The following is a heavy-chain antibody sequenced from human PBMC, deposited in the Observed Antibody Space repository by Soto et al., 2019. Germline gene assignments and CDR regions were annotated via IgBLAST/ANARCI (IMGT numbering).Heavy chain of an antibody. V-gene: IGHV4-34*01. D-gene: IGHD3-10*01. J-gene: IGHJ4*02. CDR2: INHSGST. CDR1: GGSFSGYY. CDR3: ARGNGGDYGSGSYYIGY. Sequence: SDTLSLTCAVYGGSFSGYYWSWIRQPPGKGLEWIGEINHSGSTNYNPSLKSRVTISVDTSKNQFSLKLSSVTAADTAVYYCARGNGGDYGSGSYYIGYWGQGTLVTVSS.